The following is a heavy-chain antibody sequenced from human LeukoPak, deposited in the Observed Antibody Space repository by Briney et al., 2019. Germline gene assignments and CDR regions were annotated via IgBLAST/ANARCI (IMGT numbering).Heavy chain of an antibody. J-gene: IGHJ1*01. Sequence: GGSLRLSCTVSGFTVSSNSMSWVRQAPGKGLEWVSFIYSGTIHYSDSVKGRFTISRDNAKNSLYLQMNSLRAEDMALYYCAKGGGSSPDQHEYFQHWGQGTLVTVSS. CDR1: GFTVSSNS. V-gene: IGHV3-53*05. CDR3: AKGGGSSPDQHEYFQH. D-gene: IGHD2-15*01. CDR2: IYSGTI.